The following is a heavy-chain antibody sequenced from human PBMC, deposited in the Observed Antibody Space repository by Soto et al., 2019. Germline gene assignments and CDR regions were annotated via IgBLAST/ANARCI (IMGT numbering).Heavy chain of an antibody. CDR1: GFTFSNYA. Sequence: EVQLLESGGGLVQPGGSLRLSCAASGFTFSNYAMSWVRQPPGKGLEWVSVVSDSGGTTYYADSVKGRFTMSRDNSRNRLYLPMNSLRAEDTAIYYCAKDLRAGNWNYYFNYWVQGTLVTVSS. J-gene: IGHJ4*02. V-gene: IGHV3-23*01. CDR2: VSDSGGTT. D-gene: IGHD1-7*01. CDR3: AKDLRAGNWNYYFNY.